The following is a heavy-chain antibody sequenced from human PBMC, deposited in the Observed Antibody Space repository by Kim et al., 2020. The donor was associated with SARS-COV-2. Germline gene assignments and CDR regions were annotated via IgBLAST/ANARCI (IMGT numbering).Heavy chain of an antibody. J-gene: IGHJ4*02. V-gene: IGHV4-59*01. CDR2: IFYTGNT. CDR1: GGSIIGYY. D-gene: IGHD1-1*01. CDR3: ARHTAGTGRFDY. Sequence: SETLSLTYTVSGGSIIGYYWSWIRQPPGKGLEWIGYIFYTGNTYYNPSLKSRVTISQDTSANQFSLNVTSLSAADTAVYYCARHTAGTGRFDYWGQGTLVTVSS.